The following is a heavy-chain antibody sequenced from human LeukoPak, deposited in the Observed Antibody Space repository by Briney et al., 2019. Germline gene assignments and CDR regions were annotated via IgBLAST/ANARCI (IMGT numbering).Heavy chain of an antibody. CDR2: ISHRGST. V-gene: IGHV4-34*01. D-gene: IGHD4-23*01. CDR1: GGSFSGYY. Sequence: PSETLSLTCAVYGGSFSGYYCHWIRQPPGKGLEWIGEISHRGSTKYYPPPKSRVTISVDTSKNQFSLKLSSATAADTAVYYCFLWDTVVSRDYWGQGTLVTVSS. CDR3: FLWDTVVSRDY. J-gene: IGHJ4*02.